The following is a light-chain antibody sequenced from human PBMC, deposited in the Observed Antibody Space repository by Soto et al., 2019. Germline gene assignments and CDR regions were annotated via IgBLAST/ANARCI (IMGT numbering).Light chain of an antibody. CDR3: QSYDSSLSSYV. J-gene: IGLJ1*01. V-gene: IGLV1-40*01. Sequence: SALTKPPSVSVAPGQRVTISCTRSSSNIGAGYDVHWYQQLPGTAPKLLIYGNSNRPSGVPDRFSGSKSGTSASLAITGLQAEDEADYYCQSYDSSLSSYVFGTGTKVTVL. CDR1: SSNIGAGYD. CDR2: GNS.